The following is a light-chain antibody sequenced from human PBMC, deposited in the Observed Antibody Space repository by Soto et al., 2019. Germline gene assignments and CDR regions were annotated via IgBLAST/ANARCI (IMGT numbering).Light chain of an antibody. CDR3: QQYDNWPPEAT. J-gene: IGKJ1*01. Sequence: GDRVTITCRASQSISSYLNWYQQKPGKAPKLLIYAASSLQSGVPSRFSGSGSGTDFSLTITSLQSEDFAVYYCQQYDNWPPEATFGQGTKV. CDR2: AAS. CDR1: QSISSY. V-gene: IGKV1-39*01.